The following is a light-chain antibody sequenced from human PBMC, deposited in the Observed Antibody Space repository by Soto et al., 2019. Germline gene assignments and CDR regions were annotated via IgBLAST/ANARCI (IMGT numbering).Light chain of an antibody. Sequence: DIQMTQSPSSLSASVGDRVTITPRASQNVAHFLNWYQQKPGKAPKLLIYATSSLHSGVPSRFSGSGFGTDFTLTISSLQTEDFATYYCQQNYSPPPITFGQGTRLEI. CDR2: ATS. CDR1: QNVAHF. J-gene: IGKJ5*01. V-gene: IGKV1-39*01. CDR3: QQNYSPPPIT.